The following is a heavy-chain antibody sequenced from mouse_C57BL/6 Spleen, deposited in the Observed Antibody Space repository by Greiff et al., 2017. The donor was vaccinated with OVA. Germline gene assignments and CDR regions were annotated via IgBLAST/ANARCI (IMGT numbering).Heavy chain of an antibody. CDR3: APLNTPVEATSDAMDY. D-gene: IGHD1-1*01. V-gene: IGHV14-2*01. Sequence: EVQLKESGAELVKPGASVKLSCTASGYNIKEYNMHWVKQRSEQGLEWIGRFYPEDGRTKYAPKFQGKATLTADTSSNTAYLQLSSLTSEDTAVYYCAPLNTPVEATSDAMDYWGQGTSVTVSA. CDR2: FYPEDGRT. CDR1: GYNIKEYN. J-gene: IGHJ4*01.